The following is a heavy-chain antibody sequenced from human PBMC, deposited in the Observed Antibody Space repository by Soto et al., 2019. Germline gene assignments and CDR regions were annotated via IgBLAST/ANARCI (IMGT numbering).Heavy chain of an antibody. CDR1: GFTFSSYW. D-gene: IGHD6-6*01. Sequence: GGSLRISGEDAGFTFSSYWMSWVRQAPGKGLEWVANIKEDGSEKYYVDSVKGRFTISRDNAKNSLYLQMHILRAEDTAFYYCARDRVDSSSSYYYYYYGMDVWGQGTTVTVSS. J-gene: IGHJ6*02. CDR3: ARDRVDSSSSYYYYYYGMDV. CDR2: IKEDGSEK. V-gene: IGHV3-7*01.